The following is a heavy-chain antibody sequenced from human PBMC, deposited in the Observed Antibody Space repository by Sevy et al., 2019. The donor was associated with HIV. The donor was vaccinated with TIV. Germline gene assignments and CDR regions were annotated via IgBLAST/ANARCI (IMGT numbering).Heavy chain of an antibody. V-gene: IGHV3-74*01. CDR1: GFTFSSNW. CDR3: ARVRSGIWPLPPDN. D-gene: IGHD2-15*01. CDR2: ISSDGSST. Sequence: GGSLRLSCASSGFTFSSNWMHWVRQAPGKGLVWVSRISSDGSSTSYADSVKGRFTSSRDNAKNTLYLQMNGLRAEDTAVYYCARVRSGIWPLPPDNWGQGTLVTVSS. J-gene: IGHJ4*02.